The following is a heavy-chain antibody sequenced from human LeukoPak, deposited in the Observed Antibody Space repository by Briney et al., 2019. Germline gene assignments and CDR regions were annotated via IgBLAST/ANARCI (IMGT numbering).Heavy chain of an antibody. V-gene: IGHV3-23*01. CDR1: GFTFSSYA. CDR3: AKDLGGGLQWDMFDY. Sequence: PGGSLRLSCAASGFTFSSYAMSWVRQAPGKGLEWVSAISGSGGSTYYADSVKGRFTISRDNSKNTLYLQMNSLRAEDTAVYYCAKDLGGGLQWDMFDYWGQGTLVTVSS. D-gene: IGHD4-11*01. J-gene: IGHJ4*02. CDR2: ISGSGGST.